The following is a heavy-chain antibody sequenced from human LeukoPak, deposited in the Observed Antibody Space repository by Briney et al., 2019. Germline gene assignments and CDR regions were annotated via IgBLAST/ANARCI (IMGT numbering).Heavy chain of an antibody. CDR3: ARARRGYVRLDY. Sequence: SETLSLTCAVSGGSFSGYYWTWIRQSPGKGLEWIGEINHSGSTNYNPSLTRRVTMSVDMSKNQFSLNLSAATAADTAVYYCARARRGYVRLDYWGQGTLVTVSS. J-gene: IGHJ4*02. CDR1: GGSFSGYY. CDR2: INHSGST. V-gene: IGHV4-34*01. D-gene: IGHD5-12*01.